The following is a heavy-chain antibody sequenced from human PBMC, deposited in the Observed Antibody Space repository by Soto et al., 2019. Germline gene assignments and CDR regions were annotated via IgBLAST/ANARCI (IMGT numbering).Heavy chain of an antibody. CDR1: GGSINTYY. J-gene: IGHJ4*02. V-gene: IGHV4-59*01. CDR3: ARNWSSLAGRFHFDY. D-gene: IGHD6-19*01. CDR2: VDYSGNS. Sequence: SETLSLTCTVSGGSINTYYWSWIRQPPGKGLEWIGYVDYSGNSDSSPSLKSRVTISIDTSKKQVSLKLNSVTAADTAVYYCARNWSSLAGRFHFDYWGQGIPVTVSS.